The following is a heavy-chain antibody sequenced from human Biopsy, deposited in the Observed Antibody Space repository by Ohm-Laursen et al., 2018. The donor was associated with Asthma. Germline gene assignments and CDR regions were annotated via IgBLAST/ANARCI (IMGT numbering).Heavy chain of an antibody. CDR2: ISSSGSTT. D-gene: IGHD6-25*01. J-gene: IGHJ6*02. V-gene: IGHV3-11*01. CDR3: ARVFESSEWGPFYHFGLDV. Sequence: GSLRLSCAASGFAVSRDHMFWVRQAPGKGLEWVSSISSSGSTTYPAESVKGRFTISRGNAQKSLFLQMGSLRAEDTAIYYCARVFESSEWGPFYHFGLDVWGQGTTVAVSS. CDR1: GFAVSRDH.